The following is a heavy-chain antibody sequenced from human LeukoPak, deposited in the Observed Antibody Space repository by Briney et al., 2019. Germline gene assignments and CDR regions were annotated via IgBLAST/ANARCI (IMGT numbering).Heavy chain of an antibody. CDR2: IKQDGSEK. D-gene: IGHD2-2*01. CDR1: GVTFSSYW. Sequence: GGSLRLSCAASGVTFSSYWMSWVRQAPGKGLEWVANIKQDGSEKYYVDSVKGRFTISRDNAKNSLYLQMNSLRAEDTAVYYCARDFICSSTSCNGYWGQGTLVTVSS. CDR3: ARDFICSSTSCNGY. J-gene: IGHJ4*02. V-gene: IGHV3-7*03.